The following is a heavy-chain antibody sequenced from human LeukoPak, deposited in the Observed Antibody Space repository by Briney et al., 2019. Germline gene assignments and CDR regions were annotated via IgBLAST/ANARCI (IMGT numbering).Heavy chain of an antibody. J-gene: IGHJ4*02. V-gene: IGHV4-59*01. D-gene: IGHD5-24*01. Sequence: SETLSLTCTVSGGSISSYYWSWIRQPPGKGLEWIGYIYYSGSTNYNPSLKSRVTISVDTSKNQFSLKLSSVTAEDTAVYYCARGEMATIGGGDYWGQGTLVTVSS. CDR2: IYYSGST. CDR1: GGSISSYY. CDR3: ARGEMATIGGGDY.